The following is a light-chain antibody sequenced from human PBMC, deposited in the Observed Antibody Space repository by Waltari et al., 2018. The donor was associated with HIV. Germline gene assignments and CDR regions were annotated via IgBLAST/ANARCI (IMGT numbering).Light chain of an antibody. Sequence: IQMTQSPSSLSASLGDRVTITCRSSQTIRSNLNWYQQKPGKAPKLLIDAAAMLQNGVTSRFSGSGSGTHFTLTSSSLQPEDFVTYHCEQSYNSPRTFGQGTKVEIK. V-gene: IGKV1-39*01. CDR3: EQSYNSPRT. J-gene: IGKJ1*01. CDR1: QTIRSN. CDR2: AAA.